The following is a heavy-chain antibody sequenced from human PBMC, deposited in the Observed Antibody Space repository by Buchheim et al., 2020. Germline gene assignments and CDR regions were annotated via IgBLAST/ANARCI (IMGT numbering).Heavy chain of an antibody. CDR2: INHSGST. D-gene: IGHD1-1*01. CDR3: ARTAEAGTRGFDY. J-gene: IGHJ4*02. Sequence: QVQLQQRGAGLLKPSETLSLTCAVYGGSFSGYYWSWIRQPPGKGLEWIGEINHSGSTNYNPSLKSRVTISVDTSKNQFSLKLSSVTAADTAVYYCARTAEAGTRGFDYWGQGTL. CDR1: GGSFSGYY. V-gene: IGHV4-34*01.